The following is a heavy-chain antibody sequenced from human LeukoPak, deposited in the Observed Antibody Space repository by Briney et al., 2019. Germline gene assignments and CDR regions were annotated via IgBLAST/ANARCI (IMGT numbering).Heavy chain of an antibody. Sequence: SETLSLTCAVSGYSISSGYYRGWIRQPPGKGLEWIGSIYHSGSTYYNPSLKSRVTISVDTSKNQFSLKLSSVTAADTAVYYCVRHRVGSGDTYYDFWSGYSGFDPWGQGTLVTVSS. CDR1: GYSISSGYY. V-gene: IGHV4-38-2*01. CDR2: IYHSGST. CDR3: VRHRVGSGDTYYDFWSGYSGFDP. D-gene: IGHD3-3*01. J-gene: IGHJ5*02.